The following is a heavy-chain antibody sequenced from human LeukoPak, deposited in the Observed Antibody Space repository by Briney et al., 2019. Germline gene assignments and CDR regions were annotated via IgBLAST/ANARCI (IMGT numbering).Heavy chain of an antibody. CDR2: IYHSGST. CDR1: VSSISSGYY. J-gene: IGHJ3*02. Sequence: SETLSLTCAVSVSSISSGYYWGWIRQPPGTGLEWIGSIYHSGSTYYNPSLKSRVTISVDTSKNQFSLKLSSVTAADTAVYYCARGPYGSGSYYNVEDAFDIWGQGTMVTVSS. D-gene: IGHD3-10*01. CDR3: ARGPYGSGSYYNVEDAFDI. V-gene: IGHV4-38-2*01.